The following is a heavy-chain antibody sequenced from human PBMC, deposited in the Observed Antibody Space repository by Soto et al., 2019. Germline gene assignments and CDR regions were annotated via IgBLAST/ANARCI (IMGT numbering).Heavy chain of an antibody. V-gene: IGHV3-30-3*01. CDR1: GFTFTTYA. J-gene: IGHJ4*02. CDR3: ATDVGFFSFLEY. Sequence: QMQLVESGGGVVQPGRSLRISCVASGFTFTTYAMHWVRRAPGKGLEWLTVTSSDGSNKYYADSVKGRLTVSRDNSKNTLYLKMNSLRAEDTAVYYCATDVGFFSFLEYWGQGTLVTVSS. D-gene: IGHD1-26*01. CDR2: TSSDGSNK.